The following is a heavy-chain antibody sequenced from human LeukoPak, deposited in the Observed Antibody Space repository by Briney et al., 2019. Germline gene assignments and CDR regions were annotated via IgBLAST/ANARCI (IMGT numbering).Heavy chain of an antibody. CDR3: VRGGKYNLAYKTFDP. J-gene: IGHJ5*02. D-gene: IGHD1-1*01. CDR1: GFTFNSYS. V-gene: IGHV3-33*01. Sequence: PGRSLRLSCAASGFTFNSYSMHWVRQAPGKGLEWVAIIWFDGSKTYYSDSVKGRFTISRDNSKNTLFLQMTSLTADDTAVYFCVRGGKYNLAYKTFDPWGQGTLVAVSS. CDR2: IWFDGSKT.